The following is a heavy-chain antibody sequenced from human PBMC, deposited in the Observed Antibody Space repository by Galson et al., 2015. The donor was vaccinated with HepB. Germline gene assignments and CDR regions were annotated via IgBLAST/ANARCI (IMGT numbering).Heavy chain of an antibody. D-gene: IGHD6-13*01. Sequence: SLRLSCAASGFTFSKCAMSWVRQAPGKGLEWVTAISGSGGSTYYADSVKGRFTVSRDNSENTLFLQMNSLRAEDTAVYYCAKVNAPGIAAAGRAFDYWGQGTLVTVSS. V-gene: IGHV3-23*01. CDR2: ISGSGGST. J-gene: IGHJ4*02. CDR1: GFTFSKCA. CDR3: AKVNAPGIAAAGRAFDY.